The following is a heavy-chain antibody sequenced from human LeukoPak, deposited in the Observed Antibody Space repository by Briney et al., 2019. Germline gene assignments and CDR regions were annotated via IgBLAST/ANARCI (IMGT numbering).Heavy chain of an antibody. D-gene: IGHD6-19*01. CDR3: ARAGYSSGWYYFDY. Sequence: PSETLSLTCAVYGGSFSGYYWSWIRQPPGKGLEWIGYIYYSGSTNYNPSLKSRVTISVDTSKNQFSLKLSSVTAADTAVYYCARAGYSSGWYYFDYWGQGTLVTVSS. CDR1: GGSFSGYY. V-gene: IGHV4-59*01. CDR2: IYYSGST. J-gene: IGHJ4*02.